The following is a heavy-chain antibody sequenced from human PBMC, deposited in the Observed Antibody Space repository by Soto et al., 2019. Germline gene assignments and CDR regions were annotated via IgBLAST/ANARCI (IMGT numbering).Heavy chain of an antibody. D-gene: IGHD3-22*01. V-gene: IGHV1-69*13. J-gene: IGHJ3*02. CDR1: GGTFSSYA. CDR2: IIPIFGTA. Sequence: ASVKVSCKASGGTFSSYAISWVRQAPGQGLEWMGGIIPIFGTANYAQKFQGRVTITADESTSTAYMELSSLRSEDTAVYYCASYYDSSGPDALDIWGQGTMVTVSS. CDR3: ASYYDSSGPDALDI.